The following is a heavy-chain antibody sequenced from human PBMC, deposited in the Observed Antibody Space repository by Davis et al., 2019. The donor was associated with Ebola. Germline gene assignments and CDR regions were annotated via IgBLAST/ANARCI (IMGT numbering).Heavy chain of an antibody. J-gene: IGHJ4*02. D-gene: IGHD3-22*01. CDR3: ARAGRYYDSSGYYYFDY. V-gene: IGHV3-13*01. CDR2: IGTAGDT. Sequence: GESLKTLCAASGFTFSIYDMHWVRQATGKGLEWVSTIGTAGDTYYPGSVKGRFTISRENAKNSLYLQMNSLRAGDTAVYYCARAGRYYDSSGYYYFDYWGQGTLVTVSS. CDR1: GFTFSIYD.